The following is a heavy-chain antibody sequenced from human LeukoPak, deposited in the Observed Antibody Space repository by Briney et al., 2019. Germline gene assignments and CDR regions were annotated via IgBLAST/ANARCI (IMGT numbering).Heavy chain of an antibody. CDR2: ITYDATT. Sequence: PGGSLRLSCAASGFTFTSAWMHWVRQAPGTGLVWVSRITYDATTTYWDSVRGRFTISRDNSKNTLYLQMSSLRPEDTAVYYCVKGKFLTVLDNWGQGTLVTV. CDR3: VKGKFLTVLDN. D-gene: IGHD3-9*01. J-gene: IGHJ4*02. V-gene: IGHV3-74*03. CDR1: GFTFTSAW.